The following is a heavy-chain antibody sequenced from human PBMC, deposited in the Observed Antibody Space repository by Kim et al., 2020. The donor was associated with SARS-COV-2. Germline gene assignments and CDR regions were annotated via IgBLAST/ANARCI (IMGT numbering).Heavy chain of an antibody. V-gene: IGHV4-34*01. CDR3: ARGRGDITMIVVVITAAEYYFDY. D-gene: IGHD3-22*01. CDR1: GGSFSGYH. J-gene: IGHJ4*02. CDR2: IDHSGST. Sequence: SETLSLTCAIFGGSFSGYHWTWVRQSPGKGLEWIGEIDHSGSTNYNPSLKSRVTISADTAKNQFSLRLISVTAADTAVYYCARGRGDITMIVVVITAAEYYFDYWGQGTLVTVSS.